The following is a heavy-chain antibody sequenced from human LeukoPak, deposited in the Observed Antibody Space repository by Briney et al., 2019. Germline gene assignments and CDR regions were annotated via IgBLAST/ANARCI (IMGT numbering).Heavy chain of an antibody. CDR2: ISGSGGDT. D-gene: IGHD4/OR15-4a*01. CDR3: AKARGATYGTYYFDY. CDR1: GFTFSSYA. J-gene: IGHJ4*02. V-gene: IGHV3-23*01. Sequence: PGGSLRLSCAASGFTFSSYAMNWVRQAPGKGLEWVSISGSGGDTYYADSVKGRFTISRDNSKNTLYLQMNSLRVEDTAVYYCAKARGATYGTYYFDYWGQGTLVTVSS.